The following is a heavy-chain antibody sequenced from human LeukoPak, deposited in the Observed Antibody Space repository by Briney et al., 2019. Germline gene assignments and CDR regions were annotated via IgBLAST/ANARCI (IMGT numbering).Heavy chain of an antibody. CDR1: GYTFTSYG. CDR3: ARDSTEYFDWLLYYDY. Sequence: GASVKVSCKASGYTFTSYGISWVRQAPGQGLEWMGLISAYNGNTNYAQKLQGRVTMTTATSTSTAYMGLRSLRSDDTAVYYCARDSTEYFDWLLYYDYWGQGTLVTVSS. CDR2: ISAYNGNT. V-gene: IGHV1-18*01. D-gene: IGHD3-9*01. J-gene: IGHJ4*02.